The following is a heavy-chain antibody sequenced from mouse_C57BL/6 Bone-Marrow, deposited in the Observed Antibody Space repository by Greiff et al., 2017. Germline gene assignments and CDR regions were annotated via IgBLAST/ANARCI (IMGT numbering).Heavy chain of an antibody. Sequence: QVQLKESGAELVKPGASVKLSCKASGYTFTSYWMHWVKQRPGQGLEWIGYINPSSGYTKYNQKFKDKATLTADKSSSTAYMQLSSLTYEDSAVYYFENSDGYDVWLAYWGQGTLVTVSA. CDR3: ENSDGYDVWLAY. V-gene: IGHV1-7*01. D-gene: IGHD2-2*01. CDR1: GYTFTSYW. J-gene: IGHJ3*01. CDR2: INPSSGYT.